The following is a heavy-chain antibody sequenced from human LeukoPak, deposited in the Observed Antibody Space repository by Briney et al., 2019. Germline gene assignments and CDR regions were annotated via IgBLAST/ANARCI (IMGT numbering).Heavy chain of an antibody. D-gene: IGHD3-16*02. CDR2: IKQDGSEK. CDR3: ARDSGVILPKPFGI. J-gene: IGHJ3*02. Sequence: GGSLRLSCATSGFNFSNYWMSWVRQAPGKGLERVANIKQDGSEKYYVDSVKGRFTISRDNAKSSLYLQMNSLRAEDTSVYYCARDSGVILPKPFGIWGQGTTVTVSS. V-gene: IGHV3-7*01. CDR1: GFNFSNYW.